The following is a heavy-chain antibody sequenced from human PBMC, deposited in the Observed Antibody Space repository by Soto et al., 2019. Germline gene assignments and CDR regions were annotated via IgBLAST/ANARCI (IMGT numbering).Heavy chain of an antibody. CDR2: ISGSGGST. V-gene: IGHV3-23*01. J-gene: IGHJ4*02. CDR1: GFTFSSYA. Sequence: LRLSCAASGFTFSSYAMSWVRQAPGKGLEWVSAISGSGGSTYYADSVKGRFTISRDNSKNTLYLQMNSLRAEDTAVYYCANPGYSYALVDYWGQGTLVTVSS. D-gene: IGHD5-18*01. CDR3: ANPGYSYALVDY.